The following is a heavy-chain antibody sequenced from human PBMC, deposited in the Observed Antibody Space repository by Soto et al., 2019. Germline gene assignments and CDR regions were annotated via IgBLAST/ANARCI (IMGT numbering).Heavy chain of an antibody. CDR3: ASRGHLFWSGPYGMDV. J-gene: IGHJ6*02. CDR1: GFTFSSYA. D-gene: IGHD3-3*01. Sequence: EVQLLESGGGLVQPGGSLRLSCAASGFTFSSYAMSWVRQAPGKGLEWVSAISGSGGSTYYADSVKGRFTISRDNSKNTLYLQMNSLRAEDTAVYYCASRGHLFWSGPYGMDVWGQGTTVTVSS. CDR2: ISGSGGST. V-gene: IGHV3-23*01.